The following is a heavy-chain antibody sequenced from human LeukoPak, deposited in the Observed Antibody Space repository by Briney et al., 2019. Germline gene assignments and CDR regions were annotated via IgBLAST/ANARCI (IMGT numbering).Heavy chain of an antibody. J-gene: IGHJ6*02. CDR2: IKQDGSEK. Sequence: GGSLRLSCAASGFTFSSYWMSWVRQAPGKGLEWVANIKQDGSEKYYVDSVKGRFTISRDNAKNSLYLQVNGLRAEDTAVYYCARIGWDYGDYRPYYYYYYGMDVWGQGTTVTVSS. V-gene: IGHV3-7*01. D-gene: IGHD4-17*01. CDR3: ARIGWDYGDYRPYYYYYYGMDV. CDR1: GFTFSSYW.